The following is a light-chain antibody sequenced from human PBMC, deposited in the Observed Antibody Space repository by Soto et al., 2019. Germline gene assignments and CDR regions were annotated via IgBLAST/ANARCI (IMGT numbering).Light chain of an antibody. CDR3: QQSYNTPYT. CDR1: QSISSY. Sequence: DIQMTQSPSSLSASIGDRVTITCRASQSISSYLNWYQQKQGKAPNLLIYAASNLQSGVPSRFSGCGSGTDFTLTISSLQPEDFATYYCQQSYNTPYTFGQGTKLEIE. CDR2: AAS. V-gene: IGKV1-39*01. J-gene: IGKJ2*01.